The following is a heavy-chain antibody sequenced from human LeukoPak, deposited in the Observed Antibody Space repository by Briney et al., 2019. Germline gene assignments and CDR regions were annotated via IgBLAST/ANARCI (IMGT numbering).Heavy chain of an antibody. V-gene: IGHV3-66*01. D-gene: IGHD3-22*01. CDR3: ASGIGFYSSYYGMDD. CDR2: IYSGGST. CDR1: GFTVSSNY. J-gene: IGHJ6*02. Sequence: PGGSLRLSCAASGFTVSSNYMSWVRQAPGKGLEWVSVIYSGGSTYYADSVKGRFTISRDNSKNTLYLQMNSLRAEDTAVYYCASGIGFYSSYYGMDDWGQGTTVTVSS.